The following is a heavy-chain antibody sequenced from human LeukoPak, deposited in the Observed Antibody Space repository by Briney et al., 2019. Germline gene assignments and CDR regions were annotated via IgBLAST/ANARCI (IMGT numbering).Heavy chain of an antibody. CDR3: AYLNSHAFDI. CDR1: GFTFSDYY. V-gene: IGHV3-11*04. Sequence: GGSLRLSCAASGFTFSDYYMSWIRQAPGKGLEWISYISTSGNTIYYADSVKGRFTISRDNAKNSLYLQMNSLRAEDTAVYYCAYLNSHAFDIWGQGTMVTVSS. J-gene: IGHJ3*02. CDR2: ISTSGNTI. D-gene: IGHD1-7*01.